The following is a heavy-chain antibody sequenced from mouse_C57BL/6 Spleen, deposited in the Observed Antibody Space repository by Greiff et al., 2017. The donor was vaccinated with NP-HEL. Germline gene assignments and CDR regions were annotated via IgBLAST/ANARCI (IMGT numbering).Heavy chain of an antibody. J-gene: IGHJ4*01. CDR2: IDPSDSYT. Sequence: QVQLQQPGAELVMPGASVKLSCKASGYTFTSYWMHWVKQRPGQGLEWIGEIDPSDSYTNYNQKFKGKSTLTVDKSYSTAYMPLSSLTSEDSAVYYCARRDGYYDAMDYWGQGTSVTVSS. CDR1: GYTFTSYW. D-gene: IGHD2-3*01. CDR3: ARRDGYYDAMDY. V-gene: IGHV1-69*01.